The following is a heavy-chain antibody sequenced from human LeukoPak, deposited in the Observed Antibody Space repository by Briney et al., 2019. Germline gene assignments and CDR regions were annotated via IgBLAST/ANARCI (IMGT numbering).Heavy chain of an antibody. V-gene: IGHV3-23*01. CDR3: AKDPTYYYDSSGYYLGY. CDR2: ISCSGGST. CDR1: GFTFSSYA. J-gene: IGHJ4*02. Sequence: AGGSLRLSCAASGFTFSSYAMSWVRQAPGKGLEWVSAISCSGGSTYYADSVKGRFTISRDNSKNTLCLQMNSLRAEDTAVYYCAKDPTYYYDSSGYYLGYWGQGTLVTVSS. D-gene: IGHD3-22*01.